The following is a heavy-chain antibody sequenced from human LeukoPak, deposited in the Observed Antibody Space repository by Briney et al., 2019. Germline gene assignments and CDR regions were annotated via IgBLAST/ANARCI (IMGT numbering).Heavy chain of an antibody. D-gene: IGHD3-22*01. J-gene: IGHJ5*02. CDR2: ISGGGGRT. V-gene: IGHV3-23*01. CDR1: GFTFSSYD. Sequence: GGSLRLSCVASGFTFSSYDMSWVRQAPGKGLEWVSSISGGGGRTYYTDSVKGRFTISRDNSKNTLYLQMNSLRAEDTAIYHCPRGSSAPDPWGKGTLVTVSS. CDR3: PRGSSAPDP.